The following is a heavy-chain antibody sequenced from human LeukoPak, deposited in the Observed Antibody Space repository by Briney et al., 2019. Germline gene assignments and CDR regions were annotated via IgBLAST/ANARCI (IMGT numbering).Heavy chain of an antibody. D-gene: IGHD1-1*01. J-gene: IGHJ6*03. CDR2: IYSSGFR. V-gene: IGHV4-59*01. Sequence: SETLSLTCTVSGGSISNYYWSWIRQPPGKGLEWIGYIYSSGFRDYNPSLKSRITISVDTSNNEFSLKLSSVTAADTAVYFCARGRVSSSTWYSTYYYYFYMDVWGKGTTVTVSS. CDR1: GGSISNYY. CDR3: ARGRVSSSTWYSTYYYYFYMDV.